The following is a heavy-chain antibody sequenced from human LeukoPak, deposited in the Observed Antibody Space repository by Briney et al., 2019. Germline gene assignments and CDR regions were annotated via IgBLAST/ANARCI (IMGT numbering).Heavy chain of an antibody. J-gene: IGHJ4*02. D-gene: IGHD3-10*01. CDR2: IYYSGST. V-gene: IGHV4-59*01. CDR3: GGSGSYNILAY. Sequence: SETLSLTCTVSGGSISSYYWSWIRQPPGKGLEWIGYIYYSGSTNYNPSLESRVTISVDTSRNQFSLKLSSVTAADTAVYYCGGSGSYNILAYWGQGTLVTVSS. CDR1: GGSISSYY.